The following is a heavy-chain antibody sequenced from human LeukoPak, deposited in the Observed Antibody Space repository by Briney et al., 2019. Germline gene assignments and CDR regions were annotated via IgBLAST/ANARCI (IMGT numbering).Heavy chain of an antibody. V-gene: IGHV4-4*07. CDR1: GGSISTYY. Sequence: PSETLSLTCTVSGGSISTYYWSWIRQPAGKGLEWIGRIYTSGSTNYNPSLKSRVTMSVDTSRNQFSLKLSSVTAANTAVYYCVRVIGAPNYYYYMDVWGKGTTVTVSS. J-gene: IGHJ6*03. CDR2: IYTSGST. D-gene: IGHD3-22*01. CDR3: VRVIGAPNYYYYMDV.